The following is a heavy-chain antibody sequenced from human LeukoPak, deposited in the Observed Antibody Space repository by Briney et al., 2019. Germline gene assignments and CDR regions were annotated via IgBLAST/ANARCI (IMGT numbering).Heavy chain of an antibody. CDR2: IYPGDSDT. J-gene: IGHJ4*02. V-gene: IGHV5-51*01. Sequence: PGESLKISCKGSGYSFTSYRIGWVRQMPGKGLEWMGIIYPGDSDTRYSPSFQGQVTISADKSISTAYLQWSSLKASDTAMYYCARPYCSSTSCYNRFDYWGQGTLVTVSS. CDR1: GYSFTSYR. CDR3: ARPYCSSTSCYNRFDY. D-gene: IGHD2-2*02.